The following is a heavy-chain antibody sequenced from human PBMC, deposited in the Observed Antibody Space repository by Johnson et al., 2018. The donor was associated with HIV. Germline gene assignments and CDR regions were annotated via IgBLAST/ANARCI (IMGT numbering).Heavy chain of an antibody. CDR2: ISYDGSNK. D-gene: IGHD5-18*01. J-gene: IGHJ3*02. V-gene: IGHV3-30-3*01. Sequence: QVQLVESGGGVVQPGRSLRLSCAASGFTFSSYAMHWVRQAPGKGLEWVAVISYDGSNKYYADSVKGRFTISSDNSKNTLYLQMNSLRAEDTAVYYCARGPYTWIRGLSLEHHDAFDIWGQGTMVTVSS. CDR1: GFTFSSYA. CDR3: ARGPYTWIRGLSLEHHDAFDI.